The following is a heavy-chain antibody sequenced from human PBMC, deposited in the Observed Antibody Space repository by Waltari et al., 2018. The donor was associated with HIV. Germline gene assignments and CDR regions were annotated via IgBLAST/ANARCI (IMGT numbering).Heavy chain of an antibody. CDR3: AWTRVKTPQVDSWFDP. D-gene: IGHD3-3*01. Sequence: QVQLMQSGAEVKRPGSSVTVSCKASRGTFNTYGIAWVRQAPGQGLVWMGGSIPIFGTANYAPQFDGRLTLSADEATTTAYMDLTDLTYDDTAVYFCAWTRVKTPQVDSWFDPWGRGTLVTV. J-gene: IGHJ5*02. CDR1: RGTFNTYG. V-gene: IGHV1-69*01. CDR2: SIPIFGTA.